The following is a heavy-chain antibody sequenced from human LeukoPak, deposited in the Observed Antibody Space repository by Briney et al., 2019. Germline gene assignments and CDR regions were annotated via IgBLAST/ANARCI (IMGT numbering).Heavy chain of an antibody. CDR2: INHNSGGT. D-gene: IGHD3-22*01. CDR3: ARSRELITMIVVVKQADAFDI. Sequence: SVNVSCKASGYTFTGYYMHWVGQAPGQGLEWMGWINHNSGGTNDAKKFQGRVTMTRDTSISTANMELSRLRSDDTAVYYCARSRELITMIVVVKQADAFDIWGQGTMVTVSS. J-gene: IGHJ3*02. CDR1: GYTFTGYY. V-gene: IGHV1-2*02.